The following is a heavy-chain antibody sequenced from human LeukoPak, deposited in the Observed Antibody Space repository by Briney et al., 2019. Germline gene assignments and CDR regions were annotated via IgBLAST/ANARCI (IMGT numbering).Heavy chain of an antibody. CDR1: GYSFTSYW. D-gene: IGHD3-9*01. Sequence: GESLKISCKGSGYSFTSYWIGWVRQMPGKGLEWMGIIYPGDSDTRYSPSFQGQVTISADKSISTAYLQWSSLKASDTAMYYCARHISYDILTGYVEEEYNWFDPWGQGTLVTVSS. CDR2: IYPGDSDT. J-gene: IGHJ5*02. CDR3: ARHISYDILTGYVEEEYNWFDP. V-gene: IGHV5-51*01.